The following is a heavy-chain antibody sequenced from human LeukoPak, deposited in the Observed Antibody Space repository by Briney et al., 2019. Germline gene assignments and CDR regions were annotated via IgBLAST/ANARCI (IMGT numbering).Heavy chain of an antibody. Sequence: SVTLSLTCAVYGGSVSGYYWSWIRQPPGKGLEWIGEVNHSGSTNYNPSLKSRVTISVDTSKNQFSLKLSSVTAADTAVYYCASRTLRYFDPITWGQGTMVTVSS. J-gene: IGHJ3*01. CDR1: GGSVSGYY. V-gene: IGHV4-34*01. CDR3: ASRTLRYFDPIT. D-gene: IGHD3-9*01. CDR2: VNHSGST.